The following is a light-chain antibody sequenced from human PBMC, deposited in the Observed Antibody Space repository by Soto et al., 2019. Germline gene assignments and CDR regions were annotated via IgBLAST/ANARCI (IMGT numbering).Light chain of an antibody. J-gene: IGKJ1*01. CDR2: GAS. V-gene: IGKV3-20*01. CDR1: QSVSSSY. CDR3: QQYGSSPRP. Sequence: IELTQSPGTLSLSPGERATLSCRASQSVSSSYLAWYQQKTGQAPRLLIYGASSRATRIPHRFSGSGSGTDLTLPISRLEPEDVAVYYCQQYGSSPRPFGQGTKVDIK.